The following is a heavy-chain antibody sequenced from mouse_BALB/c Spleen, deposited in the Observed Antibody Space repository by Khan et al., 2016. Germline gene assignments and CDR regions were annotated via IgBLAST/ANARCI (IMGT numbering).Heavy chain of an antibody. J-gene: IGHJ2*01. Sequence: DLVKPGASVKLSCKASGYTFTSYWINWIKQRPGQGLEWIGRIAPGSGSTYYNEMFKGKATLTVDTSSRTAYIQLSSLSSEDSAVYFCARRGYGYYFDYWGQGTTLTVSS. CDR3: ARRGYGYYFDY. D-gene: IGHD1-2*01. CDR1: GYTFTSYW. V-gene: IGHV1S41*01. CDR2: IAPGSGST.